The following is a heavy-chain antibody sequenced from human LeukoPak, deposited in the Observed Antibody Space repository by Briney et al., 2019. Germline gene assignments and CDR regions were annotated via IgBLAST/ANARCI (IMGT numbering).Heavy chain of an antibody. CDR1: GFTSRNHA. V-gene: IGHV3-23*01. Sequence: GGSLRLSCAASGFTSRNHAMNWVRQTPGKGLGWVSSISTDGVNTYYADSVKGRFTTSRDTSTDTLYLQMNRLSAGETAVYYCARCTKYTTGWCNWFDPWGQGTLVTVSS. CDR2: ISTDGVNT. D-gene: IGHD6-19*01. J-gene: IGHJ5*02. CDR3: ARCTKYTTGWCNWFDP.